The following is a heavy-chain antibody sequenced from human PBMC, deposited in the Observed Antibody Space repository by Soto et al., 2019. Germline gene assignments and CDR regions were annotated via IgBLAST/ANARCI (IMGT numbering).Heavy chain of an antibody. J-gene: IGHJ1*01. CDR2: INHSGST. CDR1: GGSFSGYY. Sequence: NPSETLSLTCAVYGGSFSGYYWSWIRQPPGKGLEWIGEINHSGSTNYNPSLKSRVTISVDTSKNQFSLKLSSVTAADTAVYYCARGRRGRYCSGGSCYPEYFQHWGQGTLVTVSS. V-gene: IGHV4-34*01. D-gene: IGHD2-15*01. CDR3: ARGRRGRYCSGGSCYPEYFQH.